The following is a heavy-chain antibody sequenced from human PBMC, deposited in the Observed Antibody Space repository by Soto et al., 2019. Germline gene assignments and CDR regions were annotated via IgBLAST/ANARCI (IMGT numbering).Heavy chain of an antibody. V-gene: IGHV1-8*01. J-gene: IGHJ6*03. CDR3: ARALRYFDWLGGEYYYYYMDV. Sequence: ASVKVSCKASGYTFTSYDINWVRQATGQGLEWMGWMNPNGGNTGFAQKFQGRVTMTRNTSISTAYMELSSLRFEDTAVYYCARALRYFDWLGGEYYYYYMDVWGKGTTVTVSS. CDR1: GYTFTSYD. CDR2: MNPNGGNT. D-gene: IGHD3-9*01.